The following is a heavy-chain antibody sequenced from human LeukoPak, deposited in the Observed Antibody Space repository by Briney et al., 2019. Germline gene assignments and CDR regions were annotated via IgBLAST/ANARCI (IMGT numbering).Heavy chain of an antibody. CDR3: ARDMGSGSFFP. CDR1: GGSVSSGSYY. V-gene: IGHV4-61*01. Sequence: SETLSLTCTVSGGSVSSGSYYWSWIRQPPGKGLEWIGYIYYSGSTNYNPSLKSRVTISVNTSKNQFSLKLSSVTAADTAVYYCARDMGSGSFFPWGQGTLVTVSS. J-gene: IGHJ5*02. CDR2: IYYSGST. D-gene: IGHD3-10*01.